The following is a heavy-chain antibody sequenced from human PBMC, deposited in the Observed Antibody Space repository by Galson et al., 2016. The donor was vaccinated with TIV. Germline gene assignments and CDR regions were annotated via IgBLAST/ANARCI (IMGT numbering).Heavy chain of an antibody. Sequence: SVKVSCKASGGTFSSYVFNWVRQAPGQGLEWMGGIIPLFDPAHYAQKFQGRVTITADESSGTVYMELSSLRSEATAVYYCARGRGIYDSSGYFLFDHWGQGTLVTVSS. J-gene: IGHJ5*02. CDR3: ARGRGIYDSSGYFLFDH. CDR2: IIPLFDPA. D-gene: IGHD3-22*01. CDR1: GGTFSSYV. V-gene: IGHV1-69*13.